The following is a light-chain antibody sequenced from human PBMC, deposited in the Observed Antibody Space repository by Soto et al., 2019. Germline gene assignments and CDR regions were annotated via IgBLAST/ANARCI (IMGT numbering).Light chain of an antibody. CDR3: QQYGSSALT. CDR2: GTS. Sequence: EIVLTQSPGTLSLSPGERATLSCRASQSVSSSYLVWYQQRPGQPPRLLIYGTSNRAAGIPDRFTGTGSGTDFPLTIYRLEQEDSAVYYCQQYGSSALTFGGGTKVEIK. J-gene: IGKJ4*01. V-gene: IGKV3-20*01. CDR1: QSVSSSY.